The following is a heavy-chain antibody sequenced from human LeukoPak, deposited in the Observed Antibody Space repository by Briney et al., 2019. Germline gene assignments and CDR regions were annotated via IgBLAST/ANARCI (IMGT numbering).Heavy chain of an antibody. CDR2: IFSSGTT. V-gene: IGHV4-61*02. J-gene: IGHJ4*02. CDR3: XXXXXXXXXXXEXXXXGN. Sequence: XGSXXSVGYYWNWIRQPAGKGLQWIGRIFSSGTTNYNPSLKNRVTISVDTSKNQFSLEVRSVTAAARAGYXXXXXXXXXXXXXEXXXXGNWGQXTXVTVSS. CDR1: XGSXXSVGYY. D-gene: IGHD2/OR15-2a*01.